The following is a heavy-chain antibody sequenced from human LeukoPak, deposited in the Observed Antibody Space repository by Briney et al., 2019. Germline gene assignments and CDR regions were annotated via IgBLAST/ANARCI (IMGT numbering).Heavy chain of an antibody. CDR1: GFTFSSFS. V-gene: IGHV3-48*01. D-gene: IGHD1-20*01. J-gene: IGHJ4*02. Sequence: GGSLRLSCAASGFTFSSFSMNWVRQAPGKGLEWISYIRGSSTISYADSVKGRFTISSDNAKNSLYLRMNSLTAEDTAIYYCARDDNWVFDYWGQGALVTVSS. CDR3: ARDDNWVFDY. CDR2: IRGSSTI.